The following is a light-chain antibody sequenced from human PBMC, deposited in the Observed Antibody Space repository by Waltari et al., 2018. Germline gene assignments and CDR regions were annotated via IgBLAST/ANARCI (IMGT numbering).Light chain of an antibody. CDR3: CSYAGSTTALV. J-gene: IGLJ3*02. CDR2: EAT. V-gene: IGLV2-23*01. Sequence: QSALTQPASVSGSPGQSTTISCPRALLDDGRTPLVSWYQHHPGQAPKLMMYEATKRPSGVSNRFSGSKSGNTASLTISGLQAEDEGDYYCCSYAGSTTALVFGGGTKLTVL. CDR1: LLDDGRTPL.